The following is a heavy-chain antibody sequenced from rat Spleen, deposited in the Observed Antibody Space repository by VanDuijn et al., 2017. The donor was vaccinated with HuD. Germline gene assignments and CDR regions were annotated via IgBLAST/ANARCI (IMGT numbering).Heavy chain of an antibody. V-gene: IGHV5-35*01. CDR1: GITFSNNW. J-gene: IGHJ3*01. Sequence: EVQLVESGGGLVQPGSPLKLSCAASGITFSNNWLNWIRQAPGKGLEWVASITPDGSNTYYPDTVKGRFVISKDNAKNTGYLQMNNLRSEETALYYCTAGGLGARNWFAYWGQGTLVTVSS. D-gene: IGHD5-1*01. CDR3: TAGGLGARNWFAY. CDR2: ITPDGSNT.